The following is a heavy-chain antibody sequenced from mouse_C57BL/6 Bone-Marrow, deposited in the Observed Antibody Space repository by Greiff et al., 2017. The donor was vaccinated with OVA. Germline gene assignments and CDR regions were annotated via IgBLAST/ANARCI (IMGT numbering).Heavy chain of an antibody. V-gene: IGHV3-6*01. CDR3: ANYGSSLYYYAMDY. CDR1: GYSITSGYY. CDR2: ISYDGSN. D-gene: IGHD1-1*01. Sequence: EVKLLESGPGLVKPSQSLSLTCSVTGYSITSGYYWNWIRQFPGNKLEWMGYISYDGSNNYNPSLKNRISITRDTSKNQFFLKLNSVTTEDTATYYWANYGSSLYYYAMDYWGQGTSVTVSS. J-gene: IGHJ4*01.